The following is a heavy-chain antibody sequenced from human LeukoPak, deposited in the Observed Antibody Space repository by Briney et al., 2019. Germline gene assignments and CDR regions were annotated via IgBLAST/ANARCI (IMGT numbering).Heavy chain of an antibody. D-gene: IGHD3-16*01. J-gene: IGHJ6*02. CDR3: AGHTWLGGGHYGMDV. V-gene: IGHV4-39*01. CDR2: IYYSGST. Sequence: ASETLSLTCTVSGGSISSSSYYGGWIRQPPGKGLEWIGSIYYSGSTYYNPSLKSRVTISVDTSKNQFSLKLSSVTAADTAVYYCAGHTWLGGGHYGMDVWGQGTTVTVSS. CDR1: GGSISSSSYY.